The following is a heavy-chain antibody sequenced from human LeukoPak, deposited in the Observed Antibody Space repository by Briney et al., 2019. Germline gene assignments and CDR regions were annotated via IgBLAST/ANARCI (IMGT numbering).Heavy chain of an antibody. Sequence: SETLSLTCSVSGGSIGGHYWNWIRQPPGKGLEWIGYIYYSGSPNYNPSLKSRVTISVDTSKNQFSLKLSSVTAADTAVYYCARHPSKSSGSYYGAFDIWGQGTMVTVSS. J-gene: IGHJ3*02. D-gene: IGHD1-26*01. CDR2: IYYSGSP. CDR3: ARHPSKSSGSYYGAFDI. V-gene: IGHV4-59*08. CDR1: GGSIGGHY.